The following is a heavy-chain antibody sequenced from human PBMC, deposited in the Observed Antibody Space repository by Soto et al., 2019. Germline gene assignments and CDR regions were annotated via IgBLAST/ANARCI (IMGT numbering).Heavy chain of an antibody. CDR3: ARDRIPTGMDV. CDR2: IYSGGST. J-gene: IGHJ6*02. V-gene: IGHV3-66*01. Sequence: EVQLVESGGGLVQPGGSLRLSRAASGFTVSRNYMSWVRQAPGKGLEWVSVIYSGGSTYYADSVKGRFTISRDNSKNTLYLQMNSMRAEDTAVYYCARDRIPTGMDVWGQGTTVTVSS. CDR1: GFTVSRNY.